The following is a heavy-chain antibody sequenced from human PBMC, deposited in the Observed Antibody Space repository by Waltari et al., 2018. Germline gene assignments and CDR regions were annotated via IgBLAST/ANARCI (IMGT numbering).Heavy chain of an antibody. CDR2: IYSGGSS. CDR1: GFIVSSNY. V-gene: IGHV3-53*01. J-gene: IGHJ4*02. Sequence: EVQVVESGGGLIQPGGSLRLSCAVSGFIVSSNYRSWVRQAPGKGLEWVSVIYSGGSSYYVDSVKGRFTISRDNSKNTIYLEMNSLRGEDTAVYFCVGHRFGSGSYFDYWGQGTPVTVSS. D-gene: IGHD3-10*01. CDR3: VGHRFGSGSYFDY.